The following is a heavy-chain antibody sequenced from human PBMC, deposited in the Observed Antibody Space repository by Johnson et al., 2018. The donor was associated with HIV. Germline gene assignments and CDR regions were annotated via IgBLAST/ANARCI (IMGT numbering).Heavy chain of an antibody. CDR1: GFTFDDYA. V-gene: IGHV3-7*01. CDR2: IKQDGSEK. CDR3: ASLYVFDI. J-gene: IGHJ3*02. Sequence: VQLVESGGGVVRPGGSLRLSCAASGFTFDDYAMSWVRQAPGKGLEWVANIKQDGSEKYYVDSVKGRFTISRDNAKNSLYLQMNSLRAEDTAVYYCASLYVFDIWGQGTMVTVSS.